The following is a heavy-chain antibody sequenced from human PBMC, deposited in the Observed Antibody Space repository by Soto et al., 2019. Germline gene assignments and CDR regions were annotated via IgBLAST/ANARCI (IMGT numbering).Heavy chain of an antibody. Sequence: SETLSLTCSVSGGSISSGPYSWGWIRQPPGKGLEWIGTFHYSGRTYYSPSLESRVTISVDTSKNQFSLKVSSVTAADTAVFYSARLAGYCSGSSCYCYYGMDVWGQGTTVSVSS. CDR3: ARLAGYCSGSSCYCYYGMDV. D-gene: IGHD2-2*01. CDR2: FHYSGRT. V-gene: IGHV4-39*01. CDR1: GGSISSGPYS. J-gene: IGHJ6*01.